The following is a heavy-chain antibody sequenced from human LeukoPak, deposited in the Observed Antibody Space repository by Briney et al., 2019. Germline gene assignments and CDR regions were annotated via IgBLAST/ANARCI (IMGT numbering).Heavy chain of an antibody. CDR3: ASMVVPAASMFGHSVYYYYYMDV. V-gene: IGHV1-69*02. D-gene: IGHD2-2*01. Sequence: GASVKVSCKASGGTFSSYTISWVRQAPGQGLEWMGRIIPILGIANYAQKFQGRVTITADKSTSTAYMELSSLRSEDTAVYYCASMVVPAASMFGHSVYYYYYMDVWGKGTTVTVSS. CDR1: GGTFSSYT. CDR2: IIPILGIA. J-gene: IGHJ6*03.